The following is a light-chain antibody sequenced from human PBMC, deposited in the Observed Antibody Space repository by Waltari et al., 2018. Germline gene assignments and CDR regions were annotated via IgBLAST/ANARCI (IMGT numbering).Light chain of an antibody. CDR3: QSYDTSLGVV. J-gene: IGLJ2*01. CDR2: GVN. Sequence: QSVLTQPPSVSGAPVQRVTISRPGSRSNLGAGYDVHWYQQLPGKAPPLLVYGVNTRPPGVPDRFFGSKSGTSASLAIPGLQPEDEADYYCQSYDTSLGVVFGGGTKLTVL. CDR1: RSNLGAGYD. V-gene: IGLV1-40*01.